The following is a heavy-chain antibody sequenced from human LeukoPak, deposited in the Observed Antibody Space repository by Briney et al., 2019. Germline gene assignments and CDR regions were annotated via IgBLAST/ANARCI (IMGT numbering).Heavy chain of an antibody. CDR1: GYTFTGYY. D-gene: IGHD3-9*01. V-gene: IGHV1-46*01. Sequence: ASVKVSCKASGYTFTGYYMHWVRQAPGQGLEWMGIINPSGGSTNYAQNFQGRVTVTRDTPTSTVYMELSSLKSEDTAVYYCARGYFDIAPWGQGTLVTVSS. CDR2: INPSGGST. J-gene: IGHJ5*02. CDR3: ARGYFDIAP.